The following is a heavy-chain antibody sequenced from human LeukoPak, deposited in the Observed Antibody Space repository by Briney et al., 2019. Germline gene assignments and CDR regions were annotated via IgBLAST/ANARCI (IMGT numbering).Heavy chain of an antibody. Sequence: SETLSLTCTVSGGSISSYYWSWIREPPGRGLEWIGYIYYSGSTSYNPSLKSRVTISVATSKKQFSLKLNSVTAADTAVYYCAKSDGYGLVDIWGQGIMVTVSS. D-gene: IGHD3-10*01. CDR3: AKSDGYGLVDI. V-gene: IGHV4-59*12. CDR2: IYYSGST. J-gene: IGHJ3*02. CDR1: GGSISSYY.